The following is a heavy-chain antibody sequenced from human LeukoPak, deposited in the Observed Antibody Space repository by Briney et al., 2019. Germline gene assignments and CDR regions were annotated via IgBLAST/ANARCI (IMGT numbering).Heavy chain of an antibody. J-gene: IGHJ4*02. CDR1: GFTFSNYA. CDR2: ITGSGGIT. V-gene: IGHV3-23*01. D-gene: IGHD3-9*01. Sequence: GASLRLSCVASGFTFSNYAMSWVRQAPGKGLEWVPAITGSGGITYYADSVKGRFTISRDNSKNTLYLQMNSLRAEDTAVYYCAKWGDYDVLTGYYDPDYWGQGTLVTVSS. CDR3: AKWGDYDVLTGYYDPDY.